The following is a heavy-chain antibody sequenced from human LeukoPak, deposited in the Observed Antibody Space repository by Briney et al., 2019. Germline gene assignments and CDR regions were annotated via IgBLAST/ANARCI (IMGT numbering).Heavy chain of an antibody. V-gene: IGHV4-38-2*01. J-gene: IGHJ3*02. Sequence: NPSETLSLTCAVSGYSISSGYYWGWIRQPPGKGLEWIRSIYHSGSTYYNPSLKSRVTISVDTSKNQFSLKLSSVTAADTAVYYCQRLRPYYYDSSGYYPHDAFDIWGQGTMVTVSS. CDR3: QRLRPYYYDSSGYYPHDAFDI. D-gene: IGHD3-22*01. CDR1: GYSISSGYY. CDR2: IYHSGST.